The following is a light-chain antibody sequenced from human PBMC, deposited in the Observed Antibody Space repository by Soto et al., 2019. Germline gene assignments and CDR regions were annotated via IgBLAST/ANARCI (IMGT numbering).Light chain of an antibody. Sequence: EIVLTQSPDTLSLSPVDRATLSCRASQSVGHMFLAWFQQKPGQAPRLLIFDAYRRATGIPDRFSGSGSGTNFALTISSLQPDDFATYYCQHYNSYSEAFGQGTKVDIK. CDR3: QHYNSYSEA. CDR2: DAY. V-gene: IGKV3-20*01. CDR1: QSVGHMF. J-gene: IGKJ1*01.